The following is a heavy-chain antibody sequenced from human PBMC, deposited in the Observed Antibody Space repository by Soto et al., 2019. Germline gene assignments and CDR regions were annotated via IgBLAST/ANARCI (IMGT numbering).Heavy chain of an antibody. CDR1: GYTFTGYY. CDR3: ARVYYYDSSGPNDAFDI. Sequence: ASVKVSCKASGYTFTGYYMHWVRQAPGQGLEWMGWINPNSGGTNYAQKFQGRVTMTRDTSISTAYMELSRLRSDDTGVYCCARVYYYDSSGPNDAFDIWGQGTMVTVSS. V-gene: IGHV1-2*02. J-gene: IGHJ3*02. CDR2: INPNSGGT. D-gene: IGHD3-22*01.